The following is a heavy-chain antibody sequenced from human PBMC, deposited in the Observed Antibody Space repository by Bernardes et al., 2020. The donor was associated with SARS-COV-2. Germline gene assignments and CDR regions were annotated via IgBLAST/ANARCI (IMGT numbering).Heavy chain of an antibody. CDR1: GFSFSTNA. D-gene: IGHD3-10*01. CDR2: IGGDGNT. J-gene: IGHJ4*02. V-gene: IGHV3-23*01. Sequence: GGSLRLSCAASGFSFSTNAMSWVRQAPGKGLEWVSGIGGDGNTHYADSVRGRFSISRDNSNNMLFLQMDSLRAEDTAMYYCAKDVFGWQLDSWGQGALVTVSS. CDR3: AKDVFGWQLDS.